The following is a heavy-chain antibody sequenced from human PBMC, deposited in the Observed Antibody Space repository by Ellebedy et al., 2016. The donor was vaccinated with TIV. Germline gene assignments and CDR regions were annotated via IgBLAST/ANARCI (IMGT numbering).Heavy chain of an antibody. D-gene: IGHD3-16*02. Sequence: SETLSLXXAVYGGSFSGYYWSWIRQPPGKGLEWIGEINHSGSTNYNPSLKSRVTISVDTSKNQFSLKLSSVTAADTVVYYCARGKRGSYRYNWYFDLWGRGTLVTVSS. J-gene: IGHJ2*01. CDR2: INHSGST. CDR3: ARGKRGSYRYNWYFDL. CDR1: GGSFSGYY. V-gene: IGHV4-34*01.